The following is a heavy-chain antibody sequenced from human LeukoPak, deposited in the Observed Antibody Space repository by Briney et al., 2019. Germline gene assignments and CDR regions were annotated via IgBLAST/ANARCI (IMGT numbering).Heavy chain of an antibody. CDR3: AKHEGSSWYYFDY. J-gene: IGHJ4*02. D-gene: IGHD6-13*01. Sequence: GGSLRLSCAASGFTFSSYAMSWVRQAPGKGLEWVSSISGSGDSTYYADSVKGRFTISRDNSKNTLYLQMNSLRAEDTAVYYCAKHEGSSWYYFDYWGQGTLVTVSS. V-gene: IGHV3-23*01. CDR2: ISGSGDST. CDR1: GFTFSSYA.